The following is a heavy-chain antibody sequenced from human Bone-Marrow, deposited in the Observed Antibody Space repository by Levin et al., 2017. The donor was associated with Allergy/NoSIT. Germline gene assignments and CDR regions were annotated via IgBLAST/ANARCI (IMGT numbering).Heavy chain of an antibody. CDR2: ISSNGGST. CDR3: VKGDYGDYRIFDY. CDR1: GFTFSSYA. V-gene: IGHV3-64D*06. D-gene: IGHD4-17*01. J-gene: IGHJ4*02. Sequence: GGSLRLSCSASGFTFSSYAMHWVRQAPGKGLEYVSAISSNGGSTYYADSVKGRFTISRDNSKNTLYLQMSSLRAEDTAVYYCVKGDYGDYRIFDYWGQGTLVTVSS.